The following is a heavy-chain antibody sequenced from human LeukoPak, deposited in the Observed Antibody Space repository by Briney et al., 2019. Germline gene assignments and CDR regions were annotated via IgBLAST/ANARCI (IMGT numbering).Heavy chain of an antibody. CDR1: GYTFTNSG. J-gene: IGHJ3*02. CDR2: ISTFNGNT. CDR3: ATGLGIAVAGDDAFDI. Sequence: VASVKVSCKASGYTFTNSGISWVRQAPGQGLEWMGWISTFNGNTNYAQKLQGRVTMTTDTSTSTAYMELRSLRSDDTAVYYCATGLGIAVAGDDAFDIWGQGTMVTVSS. D-gene: IGHD6-19*01. V-gene: IGHV1-18*01.